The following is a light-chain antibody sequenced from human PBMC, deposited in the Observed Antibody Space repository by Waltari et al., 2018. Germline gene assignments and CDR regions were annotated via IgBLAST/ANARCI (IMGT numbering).Light chain of an antibody. CDR2: VNSDGSH. V-gene: IGLV4-69*01. Sequence: QLVLTQSPSASASLGASVNLTCTLSSGHSTYAIAWHQQQPEKGHRYLMKVNSDGSHTKGDGIPDRFSGSSSGAERYLTISGLQSDDGADYYCQTWGLGIVIFGGGTKLTVL. CDR3: QTWGLGIVI. CDR1: SGHSTYA. J-gene: IGLJ2*01.